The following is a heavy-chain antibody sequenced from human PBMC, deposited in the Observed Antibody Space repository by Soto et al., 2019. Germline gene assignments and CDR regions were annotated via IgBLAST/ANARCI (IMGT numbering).Heavy chain of an antibody. V-gene: IGHV3-23*01. CDR3: AKRYCSGGSCHLYYYYGMDV. D-gene: IGHD2-15*01. CDR1: GFTFSSYA. Sequence: EVQLLESGGGLVQPGGSLRLSCAASGFTFSSYAMSWVRQAPGEGLEWVSAISGSAGSTFYAESVKGRFTISRDNSKNTMYLQINSLRAEDTALYYCAKRYCSGGSCHLYYYYGMDVWGQGTTVTVSS. J-gene: IGHJ6*02. CDR2: ISGSAGST.